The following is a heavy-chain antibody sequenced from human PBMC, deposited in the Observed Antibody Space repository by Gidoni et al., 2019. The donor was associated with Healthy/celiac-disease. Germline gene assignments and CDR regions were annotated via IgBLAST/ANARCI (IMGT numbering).Heavy chain of an antibody. D-gene: IGHD3-3*01. Sequence: EVQLVESGGGRVKPGGSLRLSCAGAGFTCRSYSMNWVRQAPGKGLEWDSSISSCSSYISYAASVKGRFTISRDNAKNSLYLQMTSLRAEDTAVYYCARLPRSAYYYYGMDVWGQGTTVTVSS. J-gene: IGHJ6*02. V-gene: IGHV3-21*01. CDR2: ISSCSSYI. CDR1: GFTCRSYS. CDR3: ARLPRSAYYYYGMDV.